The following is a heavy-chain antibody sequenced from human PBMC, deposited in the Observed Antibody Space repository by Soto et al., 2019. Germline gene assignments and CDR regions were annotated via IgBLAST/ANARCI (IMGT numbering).Heavy chain of an antibody. Sequence: EVQLLESGGGLVQPGGSLRLSCAASGFTFSSYAMSWVRQAPGKGLEWVSGISGSGGSTYYADSVKGRFTISRDNSKNTVYLQMSSLRAEDTAVYYCAKDLGAVTASFDYWGQGTLVTVSS. J-gene: IGHJ4*02. V-gene: IGHV3-23*01. D-gene: IGHD4-17*01. CDR2: ISGSGGST. CDR3: AKDLGAVTASFDY. CDR1: GFTFSSYA.